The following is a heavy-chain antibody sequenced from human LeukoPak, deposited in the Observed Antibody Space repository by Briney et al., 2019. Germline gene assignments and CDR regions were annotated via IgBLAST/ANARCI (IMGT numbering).Heavy chain of an antibody. CDR3: ARPYYGSGSADWYFDL. Sequence: ASVKVSCKASGYTFTSYYMHWVRQAPGRGLEWMGLINPSGGSTSYAQKFQGRVTMTRDTSTSTVYMELSSLRSEDTAVYYCARPYYGSGSADWYFDLWGRGTLVTVSS. CDR1: GYTFTSYY. CDR2: INPSGGST. D-gene: IGHD3-10*01. V-gene: IGHV1-46*01. J-gene: IGHJ2*01.